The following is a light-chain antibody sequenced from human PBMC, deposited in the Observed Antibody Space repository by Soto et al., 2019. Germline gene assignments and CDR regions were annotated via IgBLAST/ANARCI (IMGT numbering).Light chain of an antibody. Sequence: EIVMTQSPATLSASPGERATLSCRASQSVSSNLAWYQQKPGQAPRLLIYGASTRATGIPARFSGSGSGTEFTLTISSLQSEDFAVYYCQQYNNWPPGTFGGGTKVEIK. CDR2: GAS. V-gene: IGKV3-15*01. J-gene: IGKJ4*01. CDR3: QQYNNWPPGT. CDR1: QSVSSN.